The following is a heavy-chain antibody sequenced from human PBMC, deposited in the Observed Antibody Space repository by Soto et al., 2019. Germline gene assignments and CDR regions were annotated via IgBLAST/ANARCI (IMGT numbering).Heavy chain of an antibody. V-gene: IGHV2-5*02. CDR1: GFSLSTSGVG. CDR3: ARGVRYCTRTSCPNCFDP. D-gene: IGHD2-2*01. CDR2: IYWDDDK. J-gene: IGHJ5*02. Sequence: QITLKESGPTLVKPTQTLTLTCTFSGFSLSTSGVGVGWIRQPPGKALEWLVLIYWDDDKRYSPSLKSRLTITEDTSKNQVVLTMTNMDPMDTATYYCARGVRYCTRTSCPNCFDPWGQGTLVTVSS.